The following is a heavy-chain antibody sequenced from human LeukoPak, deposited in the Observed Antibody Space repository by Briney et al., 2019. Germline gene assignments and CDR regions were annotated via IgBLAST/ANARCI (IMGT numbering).Heavy chain of an antibody. Sequence: GGSLRLSCAASGFTFDDYGMSWVRQAPGKGLEWVSGINWNGGSTGYADSVKGRFTISRDNAKNSLYLQMNSLRAEDTALYYCARGPAIFGVVKRDADYWGQGTLVTVSS. CDR2: INWNGGST. V-gene: IGHV3-20*04. CDR3: ARGPAIFGVVKRDADY. CDR1: GFTFDDYG. D-gene: IGHD3-3*01. J-gene: IGHJ4*02.